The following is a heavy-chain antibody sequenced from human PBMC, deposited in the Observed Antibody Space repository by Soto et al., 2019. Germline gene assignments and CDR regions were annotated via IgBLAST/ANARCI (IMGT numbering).Heavy chain of an antibody. J-gene: IGHJ4*02. CDR1: GFTFSGSA. CDR3: TQNFVVRGVNFDY. D-gene: IGHD3-10*01. V-gene: IGHV3-73*02. CDR2: IRSRANNYAS. Sequence: EVQVVESGGGLVQPGGSLKLSCAASGFTFSGSAMNWVRQASGKGLEWVGRIRSRANNYASSYAASVKGRFTISRDDSKNTAYLQMDSLRTEDTAVSYCTQNFVVRGVNFDYLLQGTLVTVSS.